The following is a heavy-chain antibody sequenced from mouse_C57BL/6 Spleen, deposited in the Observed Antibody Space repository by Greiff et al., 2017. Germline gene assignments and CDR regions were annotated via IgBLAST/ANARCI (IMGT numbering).Heavy chain of an antibody. J-gene: IGHJ4*01. CDR3: ATMDY. CDR1: GYTFTSYW. CDR2: IDPSDSYT. Sequence: VQLQQPGAELVKPGASVKLSCKASGYTFTSYWMQWVKQRPGQGLEWIGEIDPSDSYTTYNQKFKGKATLTVDTSSSTAYMQLSSLTSEDSAVYYCATMDYWGQGTSVTVSS. V-gene: IGHV1-50*01.